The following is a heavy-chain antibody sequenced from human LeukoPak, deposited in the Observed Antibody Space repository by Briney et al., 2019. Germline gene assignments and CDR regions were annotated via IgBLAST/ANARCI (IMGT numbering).Heavy chain of an antibody. Sequence: SETLSLTRTVSGGSASSGSYYWSWIRQPPGKGLEWIGYIYYSGSTHYNPSLKSRVTISVDTSKNQFSLKLSSVTAADTAVYYCARTELGDGSGSYYNDAFDIWGQGTMVTVSS. CDR1: GGSASSGSYY. V-gene: IGHV4-61*01. CDR2: IYYSGST. J-gene: IGHJ3*02. CDR3: ARTELGDGSGSYYNDAFDI. D-gene: IGHD3-10*01.